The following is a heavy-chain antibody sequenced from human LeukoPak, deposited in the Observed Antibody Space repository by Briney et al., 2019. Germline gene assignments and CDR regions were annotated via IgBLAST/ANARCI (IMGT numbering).Heavy chain of an antibody. Sequence: GGSLRLSCATSGFTFSTYAIHWVRQAPGKGLEWVAVIWFDGSEQYYADSVKGRFIISRDNSKSTSNLQLNSLRAEDTAVYYCAREGDSRWGELSPWGQGTLVTVSS. J-gene: IGHJ1*01. CDR1: GFTFSTYA. V-gene: IGHV3-33*01. CDR2: IWFDGSEQ. D-gene: IGHD3-16*02. CDR3: AREGDSRWGELSP.